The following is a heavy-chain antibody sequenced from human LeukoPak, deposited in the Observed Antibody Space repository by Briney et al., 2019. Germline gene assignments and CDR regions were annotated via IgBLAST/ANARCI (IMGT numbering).Heavy chain of an antibody. Sequence: GVSLRLSCAASGFTFSSYWVHWVRQAPGKGLVWVSRTNTDGSTTSYTDSVKGRFTISRDNAKNSLYLQMNSLKVEDTARYYCARDNWVDCWGQGTLVTVSS. J-gene: IGHJ5*01. V-gene: IGHV3-74*01. CDR2: TNTDGSTT. CDR3: ARDNWVDC. CDR1: GFTFSSYW.